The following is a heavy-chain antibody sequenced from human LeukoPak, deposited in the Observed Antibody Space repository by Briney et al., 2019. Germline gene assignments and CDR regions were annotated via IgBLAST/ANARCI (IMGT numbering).Heavy chain of an antibody. Sequence: ASVKVSCKAPGYTFTSHYMHWVRQAPGQGLEWMGIINPSGGSTSYAQKFQGRVTMTRDTSTSTVYMELSSLRSEDTAVYYCARLVRYFDWLVGWLDPWGQGTLVTVSS. CDR3: ARLVRYFDWLVGWLDP. D-gene: IGHD3-9*01. J-gene: IGHJ5*02. CDR2: INPSGGST. CDR1: GYTFTSHY. V-gene: IGHV1-46*01.